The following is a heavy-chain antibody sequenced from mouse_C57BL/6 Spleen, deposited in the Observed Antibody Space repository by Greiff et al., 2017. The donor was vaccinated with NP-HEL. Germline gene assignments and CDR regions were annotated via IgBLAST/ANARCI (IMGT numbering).Heavy chain of an antibody. CDR1: GYSITSGYY. Sequence: EVKLVESGPGLVKPSQSLSLTCSVTGYSITSGYYWNWIRQFPGNKLEWMGYISYDGSNNYNPSLKNRISITRDTSKNQFFLKLNSVTTEDTATYYCARGDGYHWFAYWGQGTLVTVSA. CDR3: ARGDGYHWFAY. V-gene: IGHV3-6*01. CDR2: ISYDGSN. J-gene: IGHJ3*01. D-gene: IGHD2-3*01.